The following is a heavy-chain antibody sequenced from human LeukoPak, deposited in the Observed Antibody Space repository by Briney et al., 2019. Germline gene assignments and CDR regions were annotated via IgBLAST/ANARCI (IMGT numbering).Heavy chain of an antibody. CDR2: ISGSGGST. V-gene: IGHV3-23*01. CDR3: ARKGGKSSSWNY. Sequence: QPGGSLRLSCAASGFTFSSYAMSWVRQAPGKGLEWVSAISGSGGSTYYADSVKGRFTISRDNSKNTLYLQMNSLRAEDTAVYYCARKGGKSSSWNYWGQGTLVTVSS. CDR1: GFTFSSYA. D-gene: IGHD6-13*01. J-gene: IGHJ4*02.